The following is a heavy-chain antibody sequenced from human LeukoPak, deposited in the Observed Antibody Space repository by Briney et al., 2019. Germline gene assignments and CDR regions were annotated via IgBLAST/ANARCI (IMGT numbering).Heavy chain of an antibody. D-gene: IGHD6-13*01. CDR2: INHSGST. V-gene: IGHV4-34*01. Sequence: SETLSLTCAVYGGSFSGYYWSWIRQPPGKGLEWIGEINHSGSTNYNPSLKSRVTISVDTSKNRFSLKLSSVTAADTAVYYCARGVRASIAAAGTSWWFDPWGQGTLVTVSS. CDR1: GGSFSGYY. J-gene: IGHJ5*02. CDR3: ARGVRASIAAAGTSWWFDP.